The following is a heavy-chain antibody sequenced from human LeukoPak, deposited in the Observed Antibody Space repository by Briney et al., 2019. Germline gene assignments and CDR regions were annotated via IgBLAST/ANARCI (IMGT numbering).Heavy chain of an antibody. Sequence: GGSLRLSCAASGFTFSSHNMNWVRQAPGKGLEWVSSISGSSGHRFYVDSVKGRFTISRDNAINSLLLQMNSLRAEDTAVYYCARDDTNGYPDYWGQGTLVTVSS. CDR2: ISGSSGHR. CDR3: ARDDTNGYPDY. D-gene: IGHD5-24*01. J-gene: IGHJ4*02. CDR1: GFTFSSHN. V-gene: IGHV3-21*01.